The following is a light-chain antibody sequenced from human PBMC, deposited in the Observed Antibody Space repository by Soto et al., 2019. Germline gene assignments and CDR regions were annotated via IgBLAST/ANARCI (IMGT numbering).Light chain of an antibody. CDR1: QSFSSSY. J-gene: IGKJ5*01. CDR3: QQYGSSPIT. Sequence: EIVLTQSPGTLSLSPGERATLSCRASQSFSSSYLAWYQQKPGQAPRLLIYGASSRATGIPDRFSGRGSGTDFTLTISRLEPEDFAVYYCQQYGSSPITFGQGTRMEIK. CDR2: GAS. V-gene: IGKV3-20*01.